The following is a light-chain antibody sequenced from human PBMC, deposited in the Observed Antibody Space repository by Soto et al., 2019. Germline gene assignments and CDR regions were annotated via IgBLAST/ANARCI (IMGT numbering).Light chain of an antibody. Sequence: QSVLTQPPSASGTPGQIVAISRSGSSSNIGSNTVTWYQQLPGTAPKLLIYSTSQRSSGVPGRFSGSKSGASASLSISGLQSEDEADYYCAAWDDRLDVYVFGTGTKLTVL. V-gene: IGLV1-44*01. CDR1: SSNIGSNT. CDR3: AAWDDRLDVYV. J-gene: IGLJ1*01. CDR2: STS.